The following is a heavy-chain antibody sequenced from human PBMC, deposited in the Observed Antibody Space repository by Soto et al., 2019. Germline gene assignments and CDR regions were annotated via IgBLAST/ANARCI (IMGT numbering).Heavy chain of an antibody. Sequence: QVQLVQSGAEVKKPGASVKVSCKASGYTFTSYDINWVRQATGQGLEWMGWMNPNSGNTGYAQKFQGRVTMTSNTSISTAYMELSSLRSEDTAVYYCARGRQDYGGNSEGFDYWGQGTLVTVSS. D-gene: IGHD4-17*01. CDR1: GYTFTSYD. V-gene: IGHV1-8*01. J-gene: IGHJ4*02. CDR3: ARGRQDYGGNSEGFDY. CDR2: MNPNSGNT.